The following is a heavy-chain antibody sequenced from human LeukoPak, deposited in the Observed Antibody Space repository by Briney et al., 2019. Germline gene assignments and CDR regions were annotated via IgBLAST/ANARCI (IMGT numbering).Heavy chain of an antibody. V-gene: IGHV3-53*01. CDR3: ARGVEPLAANTLAY. D-gene: IGHD1-14*01. CDR2: LYSDGNT. Sequence: GGSLRLSCAASGFTVITNDMTWVRQAPGKGLQWVPVLYSDGNTKYADSVQGRFTISRDNSKNTLYLEMNSLSPDDTAVYYCARGVEPLAANTLAYWGQGTLVTVSS. CDR1: GFTVITND. J-gene: IGHJ4*02.